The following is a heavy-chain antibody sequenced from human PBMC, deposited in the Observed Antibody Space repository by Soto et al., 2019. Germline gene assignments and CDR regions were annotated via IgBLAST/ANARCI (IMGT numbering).Heavy chain of an antibody. J-gene: IGHJ6*02. V-gene: IGHV4-59*01. D-gene: IGHD3-3*01. Sequence: SETLALTCAVYGGSFSGYYLSWIRQPPGKGLEWIGYIYYSGSTNYNPSLKSRVTISVDTSKNQFSLKLSSVTAADTAVYYCARDYDFWRGYGYYGMDVWGQGTSVTVSS. CDR1: GGSFSGYY. CDR2: IYYSGST. CDR3: ARDYDFWRGYGYYGMDV.